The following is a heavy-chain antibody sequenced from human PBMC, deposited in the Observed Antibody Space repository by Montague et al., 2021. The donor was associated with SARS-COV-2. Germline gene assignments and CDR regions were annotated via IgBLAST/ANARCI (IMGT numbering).Heavy chain of an antibody. CDR3: ARGFDY. J-gene: IGHJ4*02. Sequence: SGSTNYNPSRKSRVTISVDTSKNQFSLKLSSVTASDTAVYYFARGFDYWGKVTLVTVSS. CDR2: SGST. V-gene: IGHV4-59*09.